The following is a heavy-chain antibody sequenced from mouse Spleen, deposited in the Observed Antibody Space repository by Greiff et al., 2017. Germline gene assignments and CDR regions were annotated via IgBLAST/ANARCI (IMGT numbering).Heavy chain of an antibody. D-gene: IGHD4-1*01. Sequence: QVQLKESGAELARPGASVKLSCKASGYTFTSYGISWVKLRTGQGLEWIGEIYPSSGNTYYNEKFKGKATLTADKSSTTAYMELRSLTSEDSAVYFCARDLGHFDYWGQGTTLTVSS. CDR3: ARDLGHFDY. CDR1: GYTFTSYG. J-gene: IGHJ2*01. CDR2: IYPSSGNT. V-gene: IGHV1-81*01.